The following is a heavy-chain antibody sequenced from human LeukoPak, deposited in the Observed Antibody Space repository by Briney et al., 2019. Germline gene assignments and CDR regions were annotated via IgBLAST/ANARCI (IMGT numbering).Heavy chain of an antibody. J-gene: IGHJ4*02. D-gene: IGHD7-27*01. CDR1: GGSISSYY. CDR3: ARRVRTGGFDY. Sequence: SETLSLTCTVSGGSISSYYWSWIRQPSGKGLEWIGYIYYSGSTNYNPSLKSRVTISVDTSKNQFSLKLSSVTAADTAVYYCARRVRTGGFDYWGQGTLVTVSS. CDR2: IYYSGST. V-gene: IGHV4-59*01.